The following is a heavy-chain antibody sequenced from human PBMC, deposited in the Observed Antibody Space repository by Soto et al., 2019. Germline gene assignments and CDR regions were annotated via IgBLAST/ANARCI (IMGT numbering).Heavy chain of an antibody. D-gene: IGHD2-15*01. V-gene: IGHV4-39*01. J-gene: IGHJ4*01. CDR2: LHYSGRT. CDR3: ASKSYSTNFAF. CDR1: WVSISRNEYY. Sequence: PSETLSLTCTVSWVSISRNEYYWGWVRQPPGKGLEWIGSLHYSGRTYYNPSLKSRVTISVDTSKNQFSLRVISVTAADTAVYFCASKSYSTNFAFWGHGTLVT.